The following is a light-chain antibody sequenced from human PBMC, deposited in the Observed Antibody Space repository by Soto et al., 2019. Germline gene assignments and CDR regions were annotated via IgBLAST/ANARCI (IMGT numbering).Light chain of an antibody. V-gene: IGLV2-14*01. CDR3: SSYTISSTPYV. CDR1: SSDVGGYNY. CDR2: EVS. J-gene: IGLJ1*01. Sequence: SALTQPASVSGSPGQSITISCTGTSSDVGGYNYVSWYQQHPGKAPKLMIYEVSNRPSGVSKRFSGSKSGNTASLTIAGLQAEDEADYYCSSYTISSTPYVVVTGTKVTVL.